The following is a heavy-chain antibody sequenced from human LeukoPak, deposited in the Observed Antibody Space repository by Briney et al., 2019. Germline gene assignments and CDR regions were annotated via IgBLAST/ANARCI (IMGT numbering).Heavy chain of an antibody. Sequence: SETLSLTCTVSGGSISSHYWSWIRQPPGKGLGWIGYIYNSGSTNYTLSLKSRVTISVDTSQHQFSLKLSYVTAADTAVYFCAREVSNYIANWFDPWGQGTLVTVSS. V-gene: IGHV4-59*11. D-gene: IGHD4-11*01. CDR2: IYNSGST. CDR1: GGSISSHY. CDR3: AREVSNYIANWFDP. J-gene: IGHJ5*02.